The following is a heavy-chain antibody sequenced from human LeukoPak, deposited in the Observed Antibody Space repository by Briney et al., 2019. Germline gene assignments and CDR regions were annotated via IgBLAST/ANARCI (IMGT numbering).Heavy chain of an antibody. D-gene: IGHD1-26*01. CDR3: AKAHRGSSPPRDYFDY. V-gene: IGHV3-23*01. CDR1: GFTFSNYA. J-gene: IGHJ4*02. CDR2: IGGSGGIT. Sequence: GGSLRLSCAASGFTFSNYAMSWVRQAPGSGLEWVSAIGGSGGITYYADSVKGRFTFSRDNSKNTLYLQVNRLRAEDTAVYYCAKAHRGSSPPRDYFDYWGQGTLATVSS.